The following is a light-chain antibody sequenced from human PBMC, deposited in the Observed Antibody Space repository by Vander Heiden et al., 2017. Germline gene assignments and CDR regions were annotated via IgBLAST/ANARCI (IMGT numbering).Light chain of an antibody. J-gene: IGLJ3*02. Sequence: HSALTPPASVSGSPGQSITISCTGTSSDVGGYNYVSWYQQHPGKAPNLMIYFVSNRTSGVANRFSGSKSGNTASLTISGPQAEDEDDYDCSSNTSSSTPWVFGGGTKLTVL. CDR2: FVS. CDR3: SSNTSSSTPWV. CDR1: SSDVGGYNY. V-gene: IGLV2-14*03.